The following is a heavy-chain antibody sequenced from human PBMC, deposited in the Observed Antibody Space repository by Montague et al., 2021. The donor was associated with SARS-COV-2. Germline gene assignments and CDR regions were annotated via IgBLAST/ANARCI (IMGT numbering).Heavy chain of an antibody. V-gene: IGHV3-30-3*01. J-gene: IGHJ4*02. Sequence: SLRLSCAASGFTFSSYATHWVRQAPGKGLEWVAVISYDGSNKYYADSVKGRFTISRDNSKNTLYLQMNSLRAEDTAVYYCARPSSGYGYYFDYWGQGTLVTVSS. CDR3: ARPSSGYGYYFDY. CDR2: ISYDGSNK. CDR1: GFTFSSYA. D-gene: IGHD5-12*01.